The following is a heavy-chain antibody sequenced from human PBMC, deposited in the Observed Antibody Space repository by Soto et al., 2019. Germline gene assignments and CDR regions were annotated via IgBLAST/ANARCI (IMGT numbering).Heavy chain of an antibody. CDR3: ARRGYSSSWYYYSYYGMDV. D-gene: IGHD6-13*01. V-gene: IGHV1-8*01. CDR1: GYTFTSYD. Sequence: QVQLVQSGAEVKKPGASVKVSCKASGYTFTSYDINWVRQATGQGLEWMGWMNPNSGNTGYAQKFQGRVTMTRNTSISTAYMELSSLRSEDTAVYYCARRGYSSSWYYYSYYGMDVWGQGTMVTVSS. J-gene: IGHJ6*02. CDR2: MNPNSGNT.